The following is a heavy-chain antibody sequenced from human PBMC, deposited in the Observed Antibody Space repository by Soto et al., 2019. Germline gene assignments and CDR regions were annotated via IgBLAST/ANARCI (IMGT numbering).Heavy chain of an antibody. CDR3: ARGGGVRWAAASDY. CDR1: GGSIGSYY. J-gene: IGHJ4*02. Sequence: QVQLQESGPGLVKPSETLSLTCTVSGGSIGSYYWSWIRQPPGKGLEWIGYIHYSGSTSYNPSLKSRVTISVDTSKNQFSLKLSSVTAADTAVYYCARGGGVRWAAASDYWGQGTLVTVSS. CDR2: IHYSGST. V-gene: IGHV4-59*01. D-gene: IGHD6-13*01.